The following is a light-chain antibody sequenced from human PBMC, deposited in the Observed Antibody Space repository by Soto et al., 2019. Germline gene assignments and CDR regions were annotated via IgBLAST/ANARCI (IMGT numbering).Light chain of an antibody. Sequence: EVVMTQAPASLSVTPGDKVSLSCRANQTISNTLAWYQQKPGQAPRLLIYAASTRATGVSARFSGSGSGTEFTLTISSLQSEDFAVYYSPQSTIWPRTFAQGTKVDIK. J-gene: IGKJ1*01. V-gene: IGKV3-15*01. CDR3: PQSTIWPRT. CDR1: QTISNT. CDR2: AAS.